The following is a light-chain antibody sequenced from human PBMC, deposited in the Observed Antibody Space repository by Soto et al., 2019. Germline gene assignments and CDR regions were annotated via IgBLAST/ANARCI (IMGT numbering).Light chain of an antibody. CDR3: QQYDKFLT. CDR1: QDIFNY. V-gene: IGKV1-33*01. Sequence: DIQMTQSPSSLSASVVDRVSITFQASQDIFNYLDWFQQKPGKAPKLLIYDASHLATGVPSRFSGSGSGTHFTFTITSLQPEDVGTYYCQQYDKFLTFGQGTRLEIK. CDR2: DAS. J-gene: IGKJ5*01.